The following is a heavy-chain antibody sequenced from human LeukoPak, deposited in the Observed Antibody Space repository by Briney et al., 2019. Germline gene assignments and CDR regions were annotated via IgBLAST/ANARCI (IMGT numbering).Heavy chain of an antibody. CDR1: GGSLSSYY. CDR2: IYYSGST. D-gene: IGHD3-22*01. CDR3: ARLSGYSSGHYYSDY. J-gene: IGHJ4*02. V-gene: IGHV4-59*01. Sequence: PSETLSLTCTVSGGSLSSYYWNWLRQPPGKGLEWIAYIYYSGSTNYNPPLKSRVTISVDTSKNQSSRKFSSATAADTALYYCARLSGYSSGHYYSDYWGQGTLVTVSS.